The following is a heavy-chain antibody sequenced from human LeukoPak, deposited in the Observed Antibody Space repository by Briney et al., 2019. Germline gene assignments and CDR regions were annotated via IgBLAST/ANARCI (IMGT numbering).Heavy chain of an antibody. Sequence: SVKVSCKASGGTFSSYAISWVRQASGQGLEWMGRIIPILGIANYAQKFQGRVTITADKSTSTAYMELSSLRSEDTAVYYCARAGGGSGSYSGYYFDYWGQGTLVTVSS. CDR2: IIPILGIA. CDR3: ARAGGGSGSYSGYYFDY. D-gene: IGHD3-10*01. CDR1: GGTFSSYA. J-gene: IGHJ4*02. V-gene: IGHV1-69*04.